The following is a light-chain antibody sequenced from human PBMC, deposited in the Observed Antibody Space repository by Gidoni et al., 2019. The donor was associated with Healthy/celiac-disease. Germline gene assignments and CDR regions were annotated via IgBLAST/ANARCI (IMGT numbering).Light chain of an antibody. V-gene: IGKV1-39*01. Sequence: DIQMTQSPSSLSASVGDRVTITCRASQNISRYLNWYQQKPGKAPKFLIYVASSLQSGVPSRFSGSGSGTDFTLTISSLQPEDFATYYCQQSYSTLPLTCGGGTKVEIK. CDR3: QQSYSTLPLT. CDR2: VAS. CDR1: QNISRY. J-gene: IGKJ4*01.